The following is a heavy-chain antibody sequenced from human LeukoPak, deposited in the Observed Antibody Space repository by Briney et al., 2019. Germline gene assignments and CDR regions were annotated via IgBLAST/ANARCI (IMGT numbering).Heavy chain of an antibody. J-gene: IGHJ4*02. CDR2: ISSNGGSA. CDR3: VKEPHDYGDYFDY. V-gene: IGHV3-64D*09. Sequence: GGSLRLSCSGSGFTFRSYAMHWVRQAPGKGPEYGSAISSNGGSAYYADSVKGRFTISRDNSKNTLYLQMSSLRAEDTAVYYCVKEPHDYGDYFDYWGQGTLVTVSS. D-gene: IGHD4-17*01. CDR1: GFTFRSYA.